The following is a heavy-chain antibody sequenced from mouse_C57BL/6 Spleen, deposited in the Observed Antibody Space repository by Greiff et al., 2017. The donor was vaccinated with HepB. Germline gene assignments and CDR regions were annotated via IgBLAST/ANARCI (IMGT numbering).Heavy chain of an antibody. CDR3: TRTKVVAPYAMDY. CDR2: IYPGNSDT. V-gene: IGHV1-5*01. CDR1: GYTFTSYW. Sequence: VQLQQSGTVLARPGASVKMSCKTSGYTFTSYWMHWVKQRPGQGLEWIGAIYPGNSDTSYNQKFKGKAKLTAVTSASTAYMELSSLTNEDSAVYYGTRTKVVAPYAMDYWGQGTTVTVSS. D-gene: IGHD1-1*01. J-gene: IGHJ4*01.